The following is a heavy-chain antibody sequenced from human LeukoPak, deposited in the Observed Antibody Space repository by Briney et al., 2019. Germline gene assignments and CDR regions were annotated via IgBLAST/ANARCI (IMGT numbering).Heavy chain of an antibody. V-gene: IGHV3-21*01. CDR2: IGSGDSYI. Sequence: GGSLRLSCAASGFTFSSSSMNWVRQAPGKGLEWVSSIGSGDSYIYYADSMRGRFTISRDNAKNSLYLQMNSLRAEDTAVYYCARDSGIRGTFDYWGQGTLVTVSS. D-gene: IGHD1-14*01. J-gene: IGHJ4*02. CDR1: GFTFSSSS. CDR3: ARDSGIRGTFDY.